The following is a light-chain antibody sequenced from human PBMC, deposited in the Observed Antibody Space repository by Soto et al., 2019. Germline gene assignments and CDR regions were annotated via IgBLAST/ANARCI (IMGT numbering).Light chain of an antibody. Sequence: DIQMTQSPSTLSASVGDRVTITCRASRSISSWLAWYQQKPGKAPKLLIYKASSLESGVPSRFSGSGSGTEFTLTISSLQPDDFATYYCQQYNGYWGTFGQGTKLEIK. CDR3: QQYNGYWGT. CDR2: KAS. J-gene: IGKJ2*01. CDR1: RSISSW. V-gene: IGKV1-5*03.